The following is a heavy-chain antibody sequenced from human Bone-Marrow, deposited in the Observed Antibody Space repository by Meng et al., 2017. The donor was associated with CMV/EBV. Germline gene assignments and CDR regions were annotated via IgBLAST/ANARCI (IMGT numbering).Heavy chain of an antibody. D-gene: IGHD5-24*01. CDR1: GFTFSSYA. J-gene: IGHJ6*02. CDR2: ISYDGSNK. V-gene: IGHV3-30-3*01. CDR3: ARDEQEMATIRYYYYGMDV. Sequence: GESLKISCAASGFTFSSYAMHWVRQAPGKGLEWVAVISYDGSNKYYADSVKGRFTISRDNSKNTLYLQMNSLRAEDTAVYYCARDEQEMATIRYYYYGMDVWGQGTTVTGSS.